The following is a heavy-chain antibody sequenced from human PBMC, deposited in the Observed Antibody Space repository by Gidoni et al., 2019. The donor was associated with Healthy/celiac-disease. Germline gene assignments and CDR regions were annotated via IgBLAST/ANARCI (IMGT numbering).Heavy chain of an antibody. Sequence: QVQLVQSGAEVKKPGASVKVSCKAAGYTFTSYDINWVRQATGQGLEWMGWMNPTNGNTGYAQKFQGRVTMTRNTSISTAYMELSSLRSEDTAVYYCARDLGGYDNYGMDVWGQGTTVTVSS. CDR1: GYTFTSYD. J-gene: IGHJ6*02. V-gene: IGHV1-8*01. D-gene: IGHD5-12*01. CDR2: MNPTNGNT. CDR3: ARDLGGYDNYGMDV.